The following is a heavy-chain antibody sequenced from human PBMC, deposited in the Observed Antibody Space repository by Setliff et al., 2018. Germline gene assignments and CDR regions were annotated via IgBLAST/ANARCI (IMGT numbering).Heavy chain of an antibody. J-gene: IGHJ5*02. V-gene: IGHV1-69*05. CDR1: GDSLNNYA. Sequence: SVKVSCKASGDSLNNYAISRVRQAPGQGLEWMGGIIPMFGTPAYAQKFQDRVTITTDESTSTAHMELDSLRSEDTAVYYCARSPAVLGIVYLDPWGQGTLVTVSS. D-gene: IGHD2-15*01. CDR3: ARSPAVLGIVYLDP. CDR2: IIPMFGTP.